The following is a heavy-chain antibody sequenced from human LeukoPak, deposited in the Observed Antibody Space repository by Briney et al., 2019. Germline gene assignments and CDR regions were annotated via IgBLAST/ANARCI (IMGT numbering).Heavy chain of an antibody. CDR3: ARSYGGNSVYYYYYGMDV. D-gene: IGHD4-23*01. Sequence: SQTLSLTCAISGDSVSSNSAAWNWIRQSPSRGLEWLGRTYYRSKWYNDYAVSVKSRITINPDTSKNQFSLQLNSVTPEDTAVYYCARSYGGNSVYYYYYGMDVWGQGTTVTVSS. CDR1: GDSVSSNSAA. CDR2: TYYRSKWYN. V-gene: IGHV6-1*01. J-gene: IGHJ6*02.